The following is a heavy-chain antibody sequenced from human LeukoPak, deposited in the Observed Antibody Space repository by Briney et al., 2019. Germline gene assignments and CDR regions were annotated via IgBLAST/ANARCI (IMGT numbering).Heavy chain of an antibody. Sequence: GGSLRRSCAASGFTFSSFSMTCVPQAPGQGVKWVSSISSSSRYIAYADSGKGRFTIPRDNTKNSLYLQIISPMAQAQAVYYSARGPGADYVFWSPGEYYRDVWGKGTTVTVSS. CDR1: GFTFSSFS. J-gene: IGHJ6*03. CDR2: ISSSSRYI. D-gene: IGHD3-3*01. CDR3: ARGPGADYVFWSPGEYYRDV. V-gene: IGHV3-21*01.